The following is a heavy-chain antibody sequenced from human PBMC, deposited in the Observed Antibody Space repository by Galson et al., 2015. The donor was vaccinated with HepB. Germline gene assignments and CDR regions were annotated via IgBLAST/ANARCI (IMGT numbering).Heavy chain of an antibody. J-gene: IGHJ5*02. CDR3: AKGPGGNYDHYPQNWFDP. CDR1: GFTFSGYA. CDR2: ISGSGAGS. V-gene: IGHV3-23*01. Sequence: SLRLSCAASGFTFSGYAMSWVRQTPGKGLQWVSSISGSGAGSYFADSVKGRFIISRDNSKNTLYLQMNSLRVEDTALYHCAKGPGGNYDHYPQNWFDPWGQGTLVIVSS. D-gene: IGHD4-11*01.